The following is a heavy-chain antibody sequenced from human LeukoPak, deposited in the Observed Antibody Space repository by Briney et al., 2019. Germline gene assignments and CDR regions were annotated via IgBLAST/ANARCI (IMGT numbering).Heavy chain of an antibody. CDR1: GFTFSSYN. CDR2: ISSGSSYI. V-gene: IGHV3-21*01. Sequence: GGSLRLSCAASGFTFSSYNMNWVRQAPGKGLEWVSSISSGSSYIYYADSVKGRFTISRDNAKNSLYLQMNSLRAEDTALYYCARYGGNAFDVWGQGTMVTLSS. D-gene: IGHD4/OR15-4a*01. J-gene: IGHJ3*01. CDR3: ARYGGNAFDV.